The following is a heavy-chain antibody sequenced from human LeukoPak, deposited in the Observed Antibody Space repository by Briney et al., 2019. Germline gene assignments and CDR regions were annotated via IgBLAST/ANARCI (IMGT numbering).Heavy chain of an antibody. CDR3: ARPAAADPNWFDP. V-gene: IGHV4-59*08. D-gene: IGHD6-13*01. J-gene: IGHJ5*02. Sequence: SETLSLTCSISGGSTDSHYWSWIRQPPGKGLEWIGFSHYSGNTNYNPSLKSRVTISLDTSKTQFSLKLSSVTAADTAVYYCARPAAADPNWFDPWGQGTLVTVSS. CDR2: SHYSGNT. CDR1: GGSTDSHY.